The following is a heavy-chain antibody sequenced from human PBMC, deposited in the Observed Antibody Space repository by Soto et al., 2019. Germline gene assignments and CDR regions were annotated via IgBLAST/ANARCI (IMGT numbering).Heavy chain of an antibody. J-gene: IGHJ4*02. CDR2: ISACGGDT. CDR1: GYTFTKFH. D-gene: IGHD6-6*01. V-gene: IGHV1-46*01. Sequence: ASVKVSCKASGYTFTKFHIHWVRQAPGQGLEWMGMISACGGDTRDAQRFQGRVTMTTDTSTSTAYMELRSLRSEDTAVYYCAASSSSYTFDDWGQGTLVTVSS. CDR3: AASSSSYTFDD.